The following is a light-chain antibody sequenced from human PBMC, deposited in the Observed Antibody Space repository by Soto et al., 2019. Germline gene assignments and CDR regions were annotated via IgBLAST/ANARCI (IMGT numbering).Light chain of an antibody. CDR1: PSLLNKNGYNW. V-gene: IGKV2-28*01. CDR3: MQALRFPLT. Sequence: LSLPVTPSLPASISCGSSPSLLNKNGYNWLDWYLQKLGHAPQLLIYLGSNRDCGVPDRFSGSGSGTDFTLKISRVQAEDVGFYYCMQALRFPLTFGEGTKVDIK. CDR2: LGS. J-gene: IGKJ4*01.